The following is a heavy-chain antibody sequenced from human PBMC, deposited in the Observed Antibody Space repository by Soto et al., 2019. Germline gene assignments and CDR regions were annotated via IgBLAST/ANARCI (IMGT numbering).Heavy chain of an antibody. CDR2: IYYSGST. V-gene: IGHV4-61*01. Sequence: QVQLQESGPGLVKPSETLSLTCTVSGGSVSSGSYYWSWIRQPPGKGLEWIGYIYYSGSTNYNPSLQSRVTISVDTSKNQFSLKLSSVTAADTAVYYCMSFTPPYSSSSSDRDYWGQGTLVTVSS. CDR3: MSFTPPYSSSSSDRDY. D-gene: IGHD6-6*01. CDR1: GGSVSSGSYY. J-gene: IGHJ4*02.